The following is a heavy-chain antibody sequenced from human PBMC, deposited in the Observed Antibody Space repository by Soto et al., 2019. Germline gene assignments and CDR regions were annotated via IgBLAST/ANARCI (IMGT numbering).Heavy chain of an antibody. J-gene: IGHJ4*02. CDR2: ISAYNGNT. CDR1: GYTFTSYG. V-gene: IGHV1-18*01. CDR3: ARDHGIVGATTDYFDY. D-gene: IGHD1-26*01. Sequence: ASVKVSCKASGYTFTSYGISWVRQAPGQGLEWMGWISAYNGNTNYAQKLQGRVTMTTDTSTSTAYMELRSLRSDDTAVYYCARDHGIVGATTDYFDYWGQGTLVTVSS.